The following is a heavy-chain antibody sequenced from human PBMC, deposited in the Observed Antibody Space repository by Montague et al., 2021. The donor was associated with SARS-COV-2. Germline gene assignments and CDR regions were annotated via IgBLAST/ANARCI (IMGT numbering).Heavy chain of an antibody. D-gene: IGHD3-16*02. CDR3: AGQSSYRDAFDV. J-gene: IGHJ3*01. V-gene: IGHV4-39*01. CDR2: VYYSGHT. CDR1: TGSFNNTNYD. Sequence: SETLSLTRTVSTGSFNNTNYDCGWVREPPGKGLEWIGSVYYSGHTSFNPSPKSRVVLSVDTSKHQSSLKLTSVTAADTSVYYCAGQSSYRDAFDVWGQGTTVTVSS.